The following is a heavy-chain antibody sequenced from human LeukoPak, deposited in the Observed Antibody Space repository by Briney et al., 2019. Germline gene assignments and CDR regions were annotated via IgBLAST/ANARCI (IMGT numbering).Heavy chain of an antibody. Sequence: PGGSLRLSCAASGFTFSNAWMSWVRQAPGKGLEWVGRIKSKTDGGTTDYAAPVKGRFTISRDDSKNTLYLQMNSLKTEDTAVYYCTTEYDFWSGYSDAFDIWGQGTMVTVSS. CDR3: TTEYDFWSGYSDAFDI. CDR2: IKSKTDGGTT. CDR1: GFTFSNAW. D-gene: IGHD3-3*01. V-gene: IGHV3-15*01. J-gene: IGHJ3*02.